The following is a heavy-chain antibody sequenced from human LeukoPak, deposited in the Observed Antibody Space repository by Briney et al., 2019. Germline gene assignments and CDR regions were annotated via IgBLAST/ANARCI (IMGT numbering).Heavy chain of an antibody. CDR3: ARVVWGAYRGTWFDP. CDR1: GGSISSYY. D-gene: IGHD3-16*01. CDR2: ISYSGST. J-gene: IGHJ5*02. V-gene: IGHV4-59*01. Sequence: SETLSLTCSVSGGSISSYYWSWTRQPPGKGLEWIGCISYSGSTNYNPSLKSRVTISVDTSKNQFSLKLSSVTAADTAVYYCARVVWGAYRGTWFDPWGQGTLVTVSS.